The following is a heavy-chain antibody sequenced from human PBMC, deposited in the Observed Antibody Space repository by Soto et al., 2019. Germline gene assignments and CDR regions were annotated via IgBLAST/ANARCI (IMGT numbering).Heavy chain of an antibody. D-gene: IGHD3-16*02. CDR2: ISWNSGSI. Sequence: DVQLVESGGGLVQPGRSLRLSCAASGFTFDDYAMHWVRQAPGKGLEWVSGISWNSGSIGYADSVKGRFTISRDNAKNSLYLQMNSLRAEDTALYYCATTPGLRLGELSTFDYWGQGTLATVSS. CDR3: ATTPGLRLGELSTFDY. J-gene: IGHJ4*02. CDR1: GFTFDDYA. V-gene: IGHV3-9*01.